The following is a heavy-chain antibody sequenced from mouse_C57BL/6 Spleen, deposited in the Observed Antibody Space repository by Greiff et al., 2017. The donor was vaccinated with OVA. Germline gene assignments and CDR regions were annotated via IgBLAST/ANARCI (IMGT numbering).Heavy chain of an antibody. D-gene: IGHD3-2*02. CDR3: ARDSSGFPDY. J-gene: IGHJ2*01. CDR1: GYTFTDYY. V-gene: IGHV1-76*01. Sequence: VQLVESGAELVRPGASVKLSCKASGYTFTDYYINWVKQRPGQGLEWIARIYPGSGNTYYNEKFKGKATLTAEKSSSTAYMQLSSLTSEDSAVYFCARDSSGFPDYWGQGTTLTVSS. CDR2: IYPGSGNT.